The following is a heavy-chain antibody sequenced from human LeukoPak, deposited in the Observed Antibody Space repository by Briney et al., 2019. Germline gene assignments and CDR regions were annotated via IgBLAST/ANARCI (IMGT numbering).Heavy chain of an antibody. J-gene: IGHJ4*02. Sequence: PGGSLRLSCAASGFTFSSYAMHWVRQAPGKGLEWVAVISYDGSNKYYADSVKGRFTISRDNSKNTLYLQMNSLRAEDTAVYYCAKLLRYSSGWYDYWGQGTLVTVSS. CDR1: GFTFSSYA. D-gene: IGHD6-19*01. CDR2: ISYDGSNK. CDR3: AKLLRYSSGWYDY. V-gene: IGHV3-30-3*02.